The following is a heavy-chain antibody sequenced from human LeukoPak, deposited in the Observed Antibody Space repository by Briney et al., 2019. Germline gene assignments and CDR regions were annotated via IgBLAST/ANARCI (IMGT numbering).Heavy chain of an antibody. D-gene: IGHD2-21*02. CDR2: INPNSGGT. V-gene: IGHV1-2*02. Sequence: ASVKVSCKASGYTFTGYYMHWVRPAPGQGLEWMGWINPNSGGTSYAQKFQGRVTMTRDTSISTAYMALSRLRSDDTAVYYCASLAYCGGDWPCYYYGMDVWGQGTTVTVSS. CDR3: ASLAYCGGDWPCYYYGMDV. CDR1: GYTFTGYY. J-gene: IGHJ6*02.